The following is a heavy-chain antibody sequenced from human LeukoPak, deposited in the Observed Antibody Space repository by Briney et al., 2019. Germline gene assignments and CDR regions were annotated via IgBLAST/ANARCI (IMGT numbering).Heavy chain of an antibody. CDR1: GYTFTSYY. CDR3: ARGGYSSFDY. Sequence: ASAKVSCKASGYTFTSYYMHWVRQAPGQGLEWMGIINPSGGSTSYAQKFQGRVTMTRNTSISTAYMELSSLRSEDTAVYYCARGGYSSFDYWGQGTLVTVSS. J-gene: IGHJ4*02. CDR2: INPSGGST. V-gene: IGHV1-46*01. D-gene: IGHD5-18*01.